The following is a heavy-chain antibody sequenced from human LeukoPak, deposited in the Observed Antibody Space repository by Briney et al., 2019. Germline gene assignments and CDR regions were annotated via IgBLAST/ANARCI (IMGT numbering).Heavy chain of an antibody. J-gene: IGHJ4*02. V-gene: IGHV3-23*01. CDR3: AKGAGFYDILTDYYFDY. CDR2: ISGSGGNT. D-gene: IGHD3-9*01. Sequence: GGSLRLSCAASGFTFSDHYMDWVRQAPGKGLEWVSAISGSGGNTYYADSVKDRFTFSRDNSKNTLYLQMNSLRGEDTAVYYCAKGAGFYDILTDYYFDYWGQGTLVTVSS. CDR1: GFTFSDHY.